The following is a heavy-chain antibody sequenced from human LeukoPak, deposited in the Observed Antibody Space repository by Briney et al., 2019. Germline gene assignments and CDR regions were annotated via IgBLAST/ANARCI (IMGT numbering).Heavy chain of an antibody. D-gene: IGHD3-3*01. CDR2: IIPIFGTA. CDR3: ASPGSDFWSGYYDY. V-gene: IGHV1-69*05. CDR1: GGTFSSYA. J-gene: IGHJ4*02. Sequence: SVKVSCKASGGTFSSYAISWVRQAPGQGLGWMGGIIPIFGTANYAQKFQGRVTITTDESTSTAYMELRSLRSEDTAVYYCASPGSDFWSGYYDYWGQGTLVTVSS.